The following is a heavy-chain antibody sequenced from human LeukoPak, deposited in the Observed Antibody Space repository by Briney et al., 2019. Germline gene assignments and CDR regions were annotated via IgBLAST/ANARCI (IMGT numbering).Heavy chain of an antibody. V-gene: IGHV3-23*01. CDR1: GFTFSSYA. Sequence: GGSLRLSCAASGFTFSSYAMSWVRQAPGKGLEWVSAISGSGGSTYYADSVKGRFTISRDNSKNTLYLQMNSLRAEDTAVYYCAKDTGSSGYYYISDGFDIWGQGTMVTVSS. J-gene: IGHJ3*02. CDR3: AKDTGSSGYYYISDGFDI. D-gene: IGHD3-22*01. CDR2: ISGSGGST.